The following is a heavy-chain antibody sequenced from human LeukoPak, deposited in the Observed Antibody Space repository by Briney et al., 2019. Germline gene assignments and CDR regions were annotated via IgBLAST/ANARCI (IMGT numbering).Heavy chain of an antibody. Sequence: SETLSLTCTVSGGSIRSYYWSWIRQPPGKGLEWIGYIYYSGSTNYNPSLKSRVTISVGTSKNQFSLKLTSVTAADTAVYYCARDVGATYYMDVWGKGTTVTVSS. CDR1: GGSIRSYY. D-gene: IGHD1-26*01. CDR2: IYYSGST. J-gene: IGHJ6*03. CDR3: ARDVGATYYMDV. V-gene: IGHV4-59*01.